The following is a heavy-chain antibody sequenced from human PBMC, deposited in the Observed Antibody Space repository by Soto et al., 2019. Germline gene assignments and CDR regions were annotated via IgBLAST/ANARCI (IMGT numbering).Heavy chain of an antibody. V-gene: IGHV4-34*01. J-gene: IGHJ5*01. Sequence: LSVTCAVSGGSFHPYHSGFIRQPPGKRLEWIGEIDHTGRTNYYPSVNGRVTMSVDTSKNQCSLNLRSVTAADTAVYFCARSMNDHNHHHWGFDSWGQGTLVTVSS. CDR2: IDHTGRT. CDR3: ARSMNDHNHHHWGFDS. D-gene: IGHD7-27*01. CDR1: GGSFHPYH.